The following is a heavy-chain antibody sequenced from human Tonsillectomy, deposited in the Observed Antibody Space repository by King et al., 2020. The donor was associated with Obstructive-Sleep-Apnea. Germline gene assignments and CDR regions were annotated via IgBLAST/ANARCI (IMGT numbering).Heavy chain of an antibody. CDR2: INWDGGST. V-gene: IGHV3-20*01. CDR3: ARAGLGHSYGGWFDS. D-gene: IGHD5-18*01. Sequence: VQLVESGGGVVRPGGSLRLSCAASGFTFDDHAMSWVRQAPGKGLEWVSGINWDGGSTSYADSVRGRFTISRDNAKNSLYLQMNSRRAEDTALYHCARAGLGHSYGGWFDSWGQGTLVTVSS. J-gene: IGHJ5*01. CDR1: GFTFDDHA.